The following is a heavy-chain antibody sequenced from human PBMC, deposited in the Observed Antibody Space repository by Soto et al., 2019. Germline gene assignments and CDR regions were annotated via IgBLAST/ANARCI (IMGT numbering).Heavy chain of an antibody. CDR1: GGSISSGGYS. CDR3: ARVALGDFWSGYYSDY. CDR2: IYHSGST. J-gene: IGHJ4*02. D-gene: IGHD3-3*01. V-gene: IGHV4-30-2*01. Sequence: PSETLSLTCTVSGGSISSGGYSWSWIRQPPGKGLEWIGYIYHSGSTYYNPSLKSRVTISVDRSKNQFSLKLSSVTAADTAVYYCARVALGDFWSGYYSDYWGQGTLVTVSS.